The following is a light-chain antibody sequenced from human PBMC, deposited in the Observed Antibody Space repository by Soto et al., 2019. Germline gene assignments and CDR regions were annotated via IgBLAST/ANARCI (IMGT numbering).Light chain of an antibody. CDR2: GAS. CDR1: QSVSSN. V-gene: IGKV3-15*01. CDR3: QQYNNWPMT. Sequence: EIVMTQSPATLSVSPGERATLSCRASQSVSSNLAWYQQKRGQAPRLLIYGASTRATGIPARFSGSGSGTEFTLTISSLQSEDFVVYFCQQYNNWPMTFGQGTKVEI. J-gene: IGKJ1*01.